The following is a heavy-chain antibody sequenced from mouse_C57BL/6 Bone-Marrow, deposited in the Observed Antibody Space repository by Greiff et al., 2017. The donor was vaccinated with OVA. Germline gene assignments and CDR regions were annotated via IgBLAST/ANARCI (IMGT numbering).Heavy chain of an antibody. V-gene: IGHV1-69*01. CDR1: GYTFTSYW. J-gene: IGHJ2*01. CDR3: ARSTPITTVAFDY. Sequence: QVQLQQPGAELVMPGASVKLSCKASGYTFTSYWMHWVKQRPGQGLEWIGEIDPSDSYTNYNQKFKGKSTLTVDKSSSTAYMQLSSLTSEDSAVYYCARSTPITTVAFDYWGQGTTLTVSS. D-gene: IGHD1-1*01. CDR2: IDPSDSYT.